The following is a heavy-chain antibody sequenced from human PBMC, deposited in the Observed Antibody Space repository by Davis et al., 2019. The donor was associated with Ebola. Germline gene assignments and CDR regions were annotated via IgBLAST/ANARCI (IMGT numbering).Heavy chain of an antibody. D-gene: IGHD2-2*01. CDR2: IYYSGST. CDR1: GGSISSGGYY. CDR3: AREYCSSTSCYWAYYYYYYMDV. V-gene: IGHV4-31*03. Sequence: PSETLSLTCTVSGGSISSGGYYWSWIRQHPGKGLEWIGYIYYSGSTYYNPSLKSRVTISVDTSKNQFSLKLSSVTAADTAVYYCAREYCSSTSCYWAYYYYYYMDVWGKGTTVTVSS. J-gene: IGHJ6*03.